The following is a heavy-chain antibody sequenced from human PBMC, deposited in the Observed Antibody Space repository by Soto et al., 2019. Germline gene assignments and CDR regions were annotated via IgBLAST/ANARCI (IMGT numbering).Heavy chain of an antibody. CDR1: GGSISSYY. Sequence: QVQLQESGPGLVKPSETLSLTCTVSGGSISSYYWSWIRQPPGKGLEWIGYIYYSGSTNYNPSLKSRGTISVDTSKNQFSLKLSSVTAADTAVYYCARHDDYYDYSYYWGQGTLVTVSS. D-gene: IGHD3-22*01. J-gene: IGHJ4*02. CDR3: ARHDDYYDYSYY. V-gene: IGHV4-59*08. CDR2: IYYSGST.